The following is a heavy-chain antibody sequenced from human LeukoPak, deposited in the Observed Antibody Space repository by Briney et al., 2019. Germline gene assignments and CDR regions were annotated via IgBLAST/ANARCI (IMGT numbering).Heavy chain of an antibody. CDR2: IYYSGST. V-gene: IGHV4-30-4*08. Sequence: SETLSLTCTVSGGSISSGDYYWSWIRQPPGKGLEWIGYIYYSGSTYYNPSLKSRVTISVDTSKNQFSLKLSSVTAADTAVYYCAREHGYNYMDVWGKGTTVTVSS. D-gene: IGHD2-21*01. CDR1: GGSISSGDYY. CDR3: AREHGYNYMDV. J-gene: IGHJ6*03.